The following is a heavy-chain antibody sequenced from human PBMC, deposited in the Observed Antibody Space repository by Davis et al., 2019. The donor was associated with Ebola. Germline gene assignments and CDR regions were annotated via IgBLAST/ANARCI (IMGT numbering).Heavy chain of an antibody. V-gene: IGHV1-46*01. D-gene: IGHD2-2*01. Sequence: AASVKVSCNASGYTFTSYYMHWVRQAPGQGLEWMGIINPSGGSTSYAPRFRGRLTMTRDTSTSTLFLELSGLKSDDTAVYYCARDIDSTSCLYDWGQGTLVTVSS. CDR1: GYTFTSYY. J-gene: IGHJ4*02. CDR3: ARDIDSTSCLYD. CDR2: INPSGGST.